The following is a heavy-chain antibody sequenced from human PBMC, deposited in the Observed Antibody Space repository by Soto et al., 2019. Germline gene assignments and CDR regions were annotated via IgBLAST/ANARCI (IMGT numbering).Heavy chain of an antibody. Sequence: QVQLVQSGAEVKKPGSSVRVSCKASGGTPSNSAFSWVRQAPGQGLEWMGGIIPVFGIVKYAQNLEGRVTITADESTNTAYMELSSLRYEDRAVYYCASGPIVVVGSRAYYGMDVWGQGTTVTVSS. J-gene: IGHJ6*02. CDR1: GGTPSNSA. CDR2: IIPVFGIV. CDR3: ASGPIVVVGSRAYYGMDV. D-gene: IGHD3-22*01. V-gene: IGHV1-69*01.